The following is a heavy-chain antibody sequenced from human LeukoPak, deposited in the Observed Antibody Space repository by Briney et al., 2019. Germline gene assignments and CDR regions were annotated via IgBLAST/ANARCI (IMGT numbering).Heavy chain of an antibody. D-gene: IGHD3-10*01. CDR1: GYTSTGYY. J-gene: IGHJ5*02. Sequence: ASVKVSCKASGYTSTGYYMHWVRQAPGQGLEWMGWINPNSGGTNYAQKFQGRVTMTRDTSISTAYMELSRLRSDDTAVYYCARGITMVRGVIMDWFDPGGQGTLVTVSS. CDR2: INPNSGGT. CDR3: ARGITMVRGVIMDWFDP. V-gene: IGHV1-2*02.